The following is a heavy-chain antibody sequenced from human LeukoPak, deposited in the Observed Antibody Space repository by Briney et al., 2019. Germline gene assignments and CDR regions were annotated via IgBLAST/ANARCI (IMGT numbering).Heavy chain of an antibody. CDR3: ARRMVRGVIPFDP. Sequence: GGSLRLSCVFSGFTFSSYAMSWVRQAPGKGLEWVSSLSGSGGSTYYADSVKGRFTISRDNSKNTLYLQMNSLRVEDTAVYYCARRMVRGVIPFDPWGQGTLVTVSS. CDR2: LSGSGGST. J-gene: IGHJ5*02. D-gene: IGHD3-10*01. V-gene: IGHV3-23*01. CDR1: GFTFSSYA.